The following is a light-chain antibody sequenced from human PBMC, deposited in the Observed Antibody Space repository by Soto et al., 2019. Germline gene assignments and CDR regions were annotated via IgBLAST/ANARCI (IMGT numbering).Light chain of an antibody. CDR1: SSNIGSNT. V-gene: IGLV1-44*01. CDR2: SNN. J-gene: IGLJ2*01. CDR3: AAWDDSLNGVV. Sequence: QSVLTQPPSASGAPGQRVTISCSGSSSNIGSNTVNWYQQLPGTAPKLLIYSNNQRPSGVPDRFSGSKSGTSASLAISGLQSEDEADYNCAAWDDSLNGVVFGGETKVTVL.